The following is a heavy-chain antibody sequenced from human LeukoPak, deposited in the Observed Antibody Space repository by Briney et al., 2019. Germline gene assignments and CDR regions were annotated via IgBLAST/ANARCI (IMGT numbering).Heavy chain of an antibody. J-gene: IGHJ6*03. V-gene: IGHV4-4*07. CDR3: AREIAARPYYYYYMDV. Sequence: SETLSLTCTVSGGSISSYYWSWIRQPAGKGLEWIGRIYTSGSTNYNPSLKSRVTMSVDTSKNQFSLKLSSVTAADTAVYYCAREIAARPYYYYYMDVWGKGTTVTVSS. CDR2: IYTSGST. D-gene: IGHD6-6*01. CDR1: GGSISSYY.